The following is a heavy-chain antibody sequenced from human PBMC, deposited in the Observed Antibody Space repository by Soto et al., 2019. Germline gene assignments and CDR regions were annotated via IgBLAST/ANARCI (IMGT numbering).Heavy chain of an antibody. CDR2: ISYDGSNK. CDR3: AKAEVTVVTPYYFDY. CDR1: GFTFSSCA. J-gene: IGHJ4*02. Sequence: QVQLVESGGGVVQPGRSLRLSCAASGFTFSSCAMHWVRQAPGKGLEWVAVISYDGSNKYYADSVKGRFTISRDNSKNTLYLQMNRLRAEDTAVYYCAKAEVTVVTPYYFDYWGQGTLVTVSS. D-gene: IGHD2-21*02. V-gene: IGHV3-30*18.